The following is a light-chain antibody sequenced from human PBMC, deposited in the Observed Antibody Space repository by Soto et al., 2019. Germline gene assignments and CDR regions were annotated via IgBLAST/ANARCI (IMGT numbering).Light chain of an antibody. CDR1: QRVSHNY. J-gene: IGKJ1*01. Sequence: EIVLLQSLGTLSLSPGASDPLSCRASQRVSHNYLAWYQHKPGQAPRLLIYGASNRATGIPDRFSGSGSGTDFTLTISRLEPEDFAVYYRKQYGSSGTFGHGTKVDIK. CDR3: KQYGSSGT. V-gene: IGKV3-20*01. CDR2: GAS.